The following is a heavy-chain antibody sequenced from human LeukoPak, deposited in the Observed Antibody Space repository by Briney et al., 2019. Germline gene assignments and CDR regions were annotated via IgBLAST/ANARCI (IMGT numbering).Heavy chain of an antibody. Sequence: QPGRSLRLSCAASGFTFDDYAMHWVRQAPGKGLEWVSGISWNSGSIGYADSVKGRFTISRDNAKNSLYLQMNSLRAEDMALYYCAKGSQQLVRGYFDYWGQGTLVTVPS. J-gene: IGHJ4*02. D-gene: IGHD6-13*01. CDR1: GFTFDDYA. CDR3: AKGSQQLVRGYFDY. CDR2: ISWNSGSI. V-gene: IGHV3-9*03.